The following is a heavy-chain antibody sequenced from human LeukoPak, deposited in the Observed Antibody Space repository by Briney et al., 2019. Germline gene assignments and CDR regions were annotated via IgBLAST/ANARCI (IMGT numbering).Heavy chain of an antibody. D-gene: IGHD5-12*01. CDR3: GVATVRLPNYYGMDV. CDR1: GYTFTSYG. Sequence: GASVKVSCKASGYTFTSYGISWVRQAPGQGLEWMGGIIPIFGTANYAQKFQGRVTITADESTSTAYMELSSLRSEDTAVYYCGVATVRLPNYYGMDVWGQGTTVTVSS. CDR2: IIPIFGTA. J-gene: IGHJ6*02. V-gene: IGHV1-69*13.